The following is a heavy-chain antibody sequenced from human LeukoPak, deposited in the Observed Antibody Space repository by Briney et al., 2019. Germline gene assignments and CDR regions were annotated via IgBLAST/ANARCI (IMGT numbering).Heavy chain of an antibody. V-gene: IGHV1-69*13. Sequence: SMKVSCKASGYNFTNYGIAWVRQAPGQGLEWMGGIIPIFGTANYAQKFQGRVTITADESTSTAYMELSSLRSEDTAVYYCARERWTRSYYYGMDVWGQGTTVTVSS. CDR2: IIPIFGTA. CDR3: ARERWTRSYYYGMDV. D-gene: IGHD3/OR15-3a*01. CDR1: GYNFTNYG. J-gene: IGHJ6*02.